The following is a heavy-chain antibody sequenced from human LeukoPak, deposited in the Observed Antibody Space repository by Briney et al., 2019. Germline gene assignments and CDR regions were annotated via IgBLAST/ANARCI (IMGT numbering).Heavy chain of an antibody. J-gene: IGHJ5*02. CDR3: ARDGSLVVAARGWFDP. CDR2: IYTSGST. CDR1: GGSISTHY. Sequence: SETLSLTCTVSGGSISTHYWSWIRQPAGKGLEWIGRIYTSGSTNYNPSLKSRVTISVDTSKNQFSLKLSSVTAADTAVYYCARDGSLVVAARGWFDPWGQGTLVTVSS. V-gene: IGHV4-4*07. D-gene: IGHD2-15*01.